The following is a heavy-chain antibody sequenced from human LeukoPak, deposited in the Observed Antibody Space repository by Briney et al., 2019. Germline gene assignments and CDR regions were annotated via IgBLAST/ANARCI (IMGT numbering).Heavy chain of an antibody. D-gene: IGHD6-19*01. CDR1: GYTFTNYG. J-gene: IGHJ6*02. CDR3: ARGSGWYYYYGMDV. Sequence: ASVKVSCKASGYTFTNYGISWVRQAPGLGLEWMGWISGYDGNTNYAQKLQGRVTMTTDTSTSTAYMELRSLRSDGTAVYYCARGSGWYYYYGMDVWGQGTTVTVSS. CDR2: ISGYDGNT. V-gene: IGHV1-18*01.